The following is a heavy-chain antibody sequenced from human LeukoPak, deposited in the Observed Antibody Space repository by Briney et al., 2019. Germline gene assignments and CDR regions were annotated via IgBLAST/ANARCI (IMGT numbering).Heavy chain of an antibody. D-gene: IGHD3-22*01. CDR3: AKGGYYDSSGYSDPAEYFQH. V-gene: IGHV3-48*01. J-gene: IGHJ1*01. CDR2: ISSSSSTI. CDR1: GFTFSSYS. Sequence: PGGSLRLSCAASGFTFSSYSMNWVRQAPGKGLEWVSYISSSSSTIYYADSVKGRFTISRDNSKNTLYLQMNSLRAEDTAVYYCAKGGYYDSSGYSDPAEYFQHWGQGTLVTVSS.